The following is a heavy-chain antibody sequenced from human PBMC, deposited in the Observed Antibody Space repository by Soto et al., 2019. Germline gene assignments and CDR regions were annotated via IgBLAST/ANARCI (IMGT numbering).Heavy chain of an antibody. J-gene: IGHJ4*02. CDR2: ISSKGDST. CDR1: GFTFSNYA. D-gene: IGHD2-15*01. CDR3: VKTGRFGLLAPSDH. V-gene: IGHV3-64D*06. Sequence: GGSLRLSCSASGFTFSNYAMQWVRQAPGEGLEFVSVISSKGDSTYFADSVKGRFTVSRDNSKSSLFLQMSSLRTDDTAVYYCVKTGRFGLLAPSDHWGQGTLVTVSS.